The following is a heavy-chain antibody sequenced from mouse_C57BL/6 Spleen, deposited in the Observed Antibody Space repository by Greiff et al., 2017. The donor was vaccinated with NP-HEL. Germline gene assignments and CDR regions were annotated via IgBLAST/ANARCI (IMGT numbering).Heavy chain of an antibody. V-gene: IGHV2-5*01. D-gene: IGHD2-2*01. CDR2: IWRGGST. Sequence: VHLVESGPGLVQPSQSLSITCTVSGFSLTSYGVHWVRQSPGKGLEWLGVIWRGGSTDYNAAFMSRLSITKDNSKSQVFFKMNSLQADDTAIYYCAKNHGYDGEGYAMDYWGQGTSVTVSS. J-gene: IGHJ4*01. CDR3: AKNHGYDGEGYAMDY. CDR1: GFSLTSYG.